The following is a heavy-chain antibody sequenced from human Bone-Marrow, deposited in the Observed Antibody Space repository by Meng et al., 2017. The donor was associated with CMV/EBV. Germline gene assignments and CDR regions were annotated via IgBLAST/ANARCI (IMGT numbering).Heavy chain of an antibody. Sequence: SETLSLTCAVYGGSFSGYYWSWIRQPPGKGLEWIGEINHSGSTNYNPSLKSRVTISVDTSKNQFSLKLSSVTAADTAVYYCARGRARYSSSWYYYYYGMDFWGQGTTVTVSS. D-gene: IGHD6-13*01. CDR1: GGSFSGYY. CDR3: ARGRARYSSSWYYYYYGMDF. J-gene: IGHJ6*02. CDR2: INHSGST. V-gene: IGHV4-34*01.